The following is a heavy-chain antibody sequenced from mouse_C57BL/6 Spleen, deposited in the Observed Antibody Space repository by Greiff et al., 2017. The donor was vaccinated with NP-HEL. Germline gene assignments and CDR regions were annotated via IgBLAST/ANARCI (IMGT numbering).Heavy chain of an antibody. CDR1: GFNIKDDY. V-gene: IGHV14-4*01. Sequence: VQLKESGAELVRPGASVKLSCTASGFNIKDDYMHWVKQRPEQGLEWIGWIDPENGDTEYASKFQGKATITADTSSNTAYLQLSSLTSEDTAVYYCTTKATVDYFDYWGQGTTLTVSS. J-gene: IGHJ2*01. CDR2: IDPENGDT. D-gene: IGHD1-1*01. CDR3: TTKATVDYFDY.